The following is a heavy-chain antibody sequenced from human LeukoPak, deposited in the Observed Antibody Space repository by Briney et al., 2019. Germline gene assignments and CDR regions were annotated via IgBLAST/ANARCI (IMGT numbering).Heavy chain of an antibody. CDR2: VWYGGRTK. V-gene: IGHV3-30*04. J-gene: IGHJ3*01. CDR1: GFTLSTYA. Sequence: GTSLRLSCAASGFTLSTYAMHWVRQPPGKGLEWVATVWYGGRTKEYTDSVRGRFTISRDDGKNSLYLQMNSLRPEDTALYSCAGGYWGSPPCQGGDQFDLWARGTMVTVSS. D-gene: IGHD3-16*01. CDR3: AGGYWGSPPCQGGDQFDL.